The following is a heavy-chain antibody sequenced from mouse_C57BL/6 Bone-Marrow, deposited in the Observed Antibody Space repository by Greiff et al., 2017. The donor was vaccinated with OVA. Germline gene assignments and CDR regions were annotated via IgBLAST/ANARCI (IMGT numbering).Heavy chain of an antibody. V-gene: IGHV5-9-1*02. CDR3: TRATTVVAPYWYFDV. D-gene: IGHD1-1*01. CDR2: ISSGGDYI. Sequence: EVKLVESGEGLVKPGGSLKLSCAASGFTFSSYAMSWVRQTPEKRLEWVAYISSGGDYIYYADTVKGRFTISRDNARNTLYLQMSSLKSEDTAMYYCTRATTVVAPYWYFDVWGTGTTVTVSS. CDR1: GFTFSSYA. J-gene: IGHJ1*03.